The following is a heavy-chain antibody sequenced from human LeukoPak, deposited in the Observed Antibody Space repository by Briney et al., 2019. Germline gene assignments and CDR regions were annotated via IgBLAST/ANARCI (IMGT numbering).Heavy chain of an antibody. Sequence: GASVKVSCKASGYTFTSYDINWVRQATGQGLEWMGWTNPNSGNTGYAQKFQGRVTMTRNTSISTAYMELSSLRSEDTAVYYCARARPLYCSSTSCYRWFDPWGQGTLVTVSS. CDR2: TNPNSGNT. CDR3: ARARPLYCSSTSCYRWFDP. V-gene: IGHV1-8*01. J-gene: IGHJ5*02. D-gene: IGHD2-2*01. CDR1: GYTFTSYD.